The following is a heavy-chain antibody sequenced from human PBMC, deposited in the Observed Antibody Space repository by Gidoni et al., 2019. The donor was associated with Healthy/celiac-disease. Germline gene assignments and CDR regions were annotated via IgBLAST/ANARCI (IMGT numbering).Heavy chain of an antibody. CDR3: TTDSGSRYYYGMDV. D-gene: IGHD1-26*01. Sequence: GLEWVGRIKSKTDGGTTDYAAPVKGRFTISRDDSKNTLYPQMNSLKTEDTAVYYCTTDSGSRYYYGMDVWGQGTTVTVSS. CDR2: IKSKTDGGTT. V-gene: IGHV3-15*01. J-gene: IGHJ6*02.